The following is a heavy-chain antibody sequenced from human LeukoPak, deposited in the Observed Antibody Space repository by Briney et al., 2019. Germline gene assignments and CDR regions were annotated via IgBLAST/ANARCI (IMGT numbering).Heavy chain of an antibody. CDR2: ITRSGGT. J-gene: IGHJ4*02. CDR1: GFTFSTYA. Sequence: GGSLRLSCAASGFTFSTYAVTWVRQAPGKGLEWVSIITRSGGTYYADSVKGRFTISRDNSKNTLYLQMNNLRAEDTAVYYCATWVFLGESGYYDYWGQGTLVTVCS. V-gene: IGHV3-23*01. CDR3: ATWVFLGESGYYDY. D-gene: IGHD3-10*01.